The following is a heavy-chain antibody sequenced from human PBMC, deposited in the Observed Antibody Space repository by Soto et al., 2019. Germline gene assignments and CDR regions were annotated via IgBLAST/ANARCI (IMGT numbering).Heavy chain of an antibody. CDR2: IYNSGIT. CDR1: GGSISSGDYS. Sequence: SETLSLTCTVSGGSISSGDYSWSWVRQPPGKGLEWIGHIYNSGITYYNPSLKSRVVIPIDTSRNQFSLRLNSLTAAGRAVYFCARGVTVFGLVSRFWFDPWGQGTVVTVSS. V-gene: IGHV4-30-4*01. CDR3: ARGVTVFGLVSRFWFDP. J-gene: IGHJ5*02. D-gene: IGHD3-3*01.